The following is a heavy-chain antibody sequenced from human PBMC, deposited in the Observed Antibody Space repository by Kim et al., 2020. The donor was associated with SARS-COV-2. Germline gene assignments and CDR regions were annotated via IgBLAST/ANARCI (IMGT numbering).Heavy chain of an antibody. CDR2: INPNSGGT. CDR1: GYTFTGYY. Sequence: ASVKVSCKASGYTFTGYYMHWVRQAPGQGLEWMGRINPNSGGTNYAQKFQGSVTMTRDTSISTAYMELSRLRSDDTAVYYCARDQERSTAYDYWGQGTLVTVSS. V-gene: IGHV1-2*06. CDR3: ARDQERSTAYDY. D-gene: IGHD4-17*01. J-gene: IGHJ4*02.